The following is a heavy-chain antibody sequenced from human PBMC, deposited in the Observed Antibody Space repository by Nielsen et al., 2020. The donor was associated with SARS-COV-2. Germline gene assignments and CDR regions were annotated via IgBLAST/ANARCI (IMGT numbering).Heavy chain of an antibody. D-gene: IGHD6-6*01. CDR2: IYYSGST. CDR3: ASDKIAARQSYYYYYMDV. V-gene: IGHV4-59*01. Sequence: RQAPGKGLEWIGYIYYSGSTNYNPSLKSRVTISVDTSKNQFSLKLSSVTAADTAVYYCASDKIAARQSYYYYYMDVWGKGTTVTVSS. J-gene: IGHJ6*03.